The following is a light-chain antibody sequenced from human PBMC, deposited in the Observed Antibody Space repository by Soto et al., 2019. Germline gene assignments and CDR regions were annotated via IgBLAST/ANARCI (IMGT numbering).Light chain of an antibody. Sequence: EIVMPQSPATLSVSPGERATLSCRASPSVSSNLAWYQQKPGQAPRLLIYGASTRATGIPARFSGSGSGTEYTLTISSLQSEDFAVYYCQQYNNWPPTFGQGTKVEIK. V-gene: IGKV3-15*01. CDR3: QQYNNWPPT. CDR1: PSVSSN. J-gene: IGKJ1*01. CDR2: GAS.